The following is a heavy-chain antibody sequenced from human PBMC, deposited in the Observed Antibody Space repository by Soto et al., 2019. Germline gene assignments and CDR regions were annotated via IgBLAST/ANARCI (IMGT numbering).Heavy chain of an antibody. CDR1: GFTFSSYA. V-gene: IGHV3-23*01. D-gene: IGHD2-21*01. Sequence: GGSLRLSCAASGFTFSSYAMSWVRQAPGKGLEWVSAISGSGGSTYYADSVKGRFTISRDNSKNTLYLQMNSLRAEDTAVYYCAVFHYYYYGMEVWGQGTTVTVSS. J-gene: IGHJ6*02. CDR2: ISGSGGST. CDR3: AVFHYYYYGMEV.